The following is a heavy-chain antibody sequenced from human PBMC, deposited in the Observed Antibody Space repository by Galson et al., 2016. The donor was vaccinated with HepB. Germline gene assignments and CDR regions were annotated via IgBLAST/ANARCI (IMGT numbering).Heavy chain of an antibody. CDR1: GFTFSGVA. CDR2: ISHSGSST. V-gene: IGHV3-23*01. Sequence: LRLSCAISGFTFSGVAMSWVRQALGGGLEWVSTISHSGSSTYYPDSVRGRFTISRDTSRNTLYLHMNSLRAEDTAVYYCAKVKSGYTYFDYWGQGTLVTVSS. CDR3: AKVKSGYTYFDY. D-gene: IGHD3-3*01. J-gene: IGHJ4*02.